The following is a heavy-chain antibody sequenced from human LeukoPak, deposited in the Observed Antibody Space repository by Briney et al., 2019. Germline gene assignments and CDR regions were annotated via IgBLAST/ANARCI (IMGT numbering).Heavy chain of an antibody. CDR2: IKQDGSEK. J-gene: IGHJ4*02. V-gene: IGHV3-7*01. Sequence: GGSLRLSCAASGFTFSSYWMSWVRQAPGKGLEWVANIKQDGSEKYYVDSVKGRFTISRDNAKNSLYLQMNSLRAEDTAVYYCARSGEIREDPSDYWGQGTLVTVSS. CDR1: GFTFSSYW. CDR3: ARSGEIREDPSDY. D-gene: IGHD3-10*01.